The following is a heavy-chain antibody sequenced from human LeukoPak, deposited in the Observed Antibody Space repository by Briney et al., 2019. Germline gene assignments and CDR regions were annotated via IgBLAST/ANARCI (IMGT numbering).Heavy chain of an antibody. J-gene: IGHJ4*02. D-gene: IGHD3-3*01. Sequence: GESLKISCKGSGYSFTSYWICWVRQMPGKGLEWMGIIDPGDSDTRYSPSFQGQVTISADKSISTAYLQWSSLKASDTAMYYCARGPSYYDFWSGYLLDYWGQGTLVTVSS. CDR1: GYSFTSYW. CDR3: ARGPSYYDFWSGYLLDY. CDR2: IDPGDSDT. V-gene: IGHV5-51*01.